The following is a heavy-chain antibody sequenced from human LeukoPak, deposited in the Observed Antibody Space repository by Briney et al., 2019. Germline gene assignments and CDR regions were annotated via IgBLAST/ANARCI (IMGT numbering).Heavy chain of an antibody. V-gene: IGHV4-39*07. J-gene: IGHJ1*01. D-gene: IGHD3-9*01. CDR2: IYYSGST. CDR1: GGSISSNSYY. CDR3: AGLDILTGYYKGGYFQH. Sequence: SETLSLTCAVSGGSISSNSYYWGWIRQPPGKGLEWIGSIYYSGSTYYNPSLKSRVTISVDTSKNQFSLKLSSVTAADTAVYYCAGLDILTGYYKGGYFQHWGQGTLVTVSS.